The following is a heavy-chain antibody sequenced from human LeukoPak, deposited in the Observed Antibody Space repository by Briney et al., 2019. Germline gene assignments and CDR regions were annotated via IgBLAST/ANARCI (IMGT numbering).Heavy chain of an antibody. J-gene: IGHJ3*02. Sequence: SEALSLTCTVSGGSISSHYWSWIRQPPGKGLEWIGYMYHSGSTNYNPSLKSRVTISVDTSKNQFSLKLSSVTAADTAVYYCARHSAHASTNDAFDIWGQGTMVTVSS. CDR3: ARHSAHASTNDAFDI. CDR2: MYHSGST. V-gene: IGHV4-59*11. CDR1: GGSISSHY. D-gene: IGHD2-2*01.